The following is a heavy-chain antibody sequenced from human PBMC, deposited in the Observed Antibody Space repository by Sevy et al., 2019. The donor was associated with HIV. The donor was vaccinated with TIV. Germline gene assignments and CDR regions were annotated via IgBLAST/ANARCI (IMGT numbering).Heavy chain of an antibody. Sequence: GESLKISCKGSGYSFTSYWIGWVRQMPGKGLEWMGIIYPGDSDTRYSPSFQGQATISADKSISTAYLQWSSLKASDTAMYYCARQSTTGTTNYYYGMDVWGQGTTVTVSS. CDR2: IYPGDSDT. J-gene: IGHJ6*02. CDR3: ARQSTTGTTNYYYGMDV. V-gene: IGHV5-51*01. D-gene: IGHD1-1*01. CDR1: GYSFTSYW.